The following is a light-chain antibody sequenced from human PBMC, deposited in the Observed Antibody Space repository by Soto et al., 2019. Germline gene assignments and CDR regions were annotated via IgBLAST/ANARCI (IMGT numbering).Light chain of an antibody. Sequence: SVLTQPPSASETPGQRVTISCSGSSSNIGGNTVNWYQQLPGTAPKLLIYSNNQRPSGVPDRFSGSKSGTSASLAISGLQSEDEADYYCAAWDDSLNGYVFGTGTKAHRP. V-gene: IGLV1-44*01. CDR3: AAWDDSLNGYV. CDR1: SSNIGGNT. J-gene: IGLJ1*01. CDR2: SNN.